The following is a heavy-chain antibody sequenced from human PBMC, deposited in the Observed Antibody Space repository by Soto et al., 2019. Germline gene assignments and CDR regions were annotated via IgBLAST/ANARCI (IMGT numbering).Heavy chain of an antibody. J-gene: IGHJ3*02. CDR2: INHSGST. CDR3: ARGASCYSGRCAFDI. Sequence: SETLSLTCAVYGGSFSGYYWSWIRQPPGKGLEWIGEINHSGSTNYNPSLKSRVTISVDTSKNQFSLKLSSVTAADTAVYYCARGASCYSGRCAFDIWGQGTMVTVSS. D-gene: IGHD2-15*01. V-gene: IGHV4-34*01. CDR1: GGSFSGYY.